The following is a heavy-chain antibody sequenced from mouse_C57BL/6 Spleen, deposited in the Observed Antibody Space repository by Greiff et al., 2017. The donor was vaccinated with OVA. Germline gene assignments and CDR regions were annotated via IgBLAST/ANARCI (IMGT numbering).Heavy chain of an antibody. J-gene: IGHJ1*03. CDR1: GYTFTSYW. V-gene: IGHV1-69*01. CDR3: ARITTVVAKYFDV. D-gene: IGHD1-1*01. CDR2: IDPSDSYT. Sequence: QLQQPGAELVMPGASVKLSCKASGYTFTSYWMHWVKQRPGQGLEWIGEIDPSDSYTNYNQKFKGKSTLTVDKSSSTAYMQLSSLTSEDSAVYYCARITTVVAKYFDVWGTGTTVTVAS.